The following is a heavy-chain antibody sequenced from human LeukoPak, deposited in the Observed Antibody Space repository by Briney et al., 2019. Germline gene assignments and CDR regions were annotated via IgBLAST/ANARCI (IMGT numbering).Heavy chain of an antibody. CDR1: RLPHSIYG. J-gene: IGHJ4*02. Sequence: GGPLSLPCALSRLPHSIYGMHWPPHAPDKGGDWVAFLCYDGSTTFYKDSVKGRFTISRDSSKNTLYLQMNSLTPADTAIYYCAKDPYGGTYPSYFDYWGQGTLVIVSS. CDR3: AKDPYGGTYPSYFDY. V-gene: IGHV3-30*02. D-gene: IGHD1-26*01. CDR2: LCYDGSTT.